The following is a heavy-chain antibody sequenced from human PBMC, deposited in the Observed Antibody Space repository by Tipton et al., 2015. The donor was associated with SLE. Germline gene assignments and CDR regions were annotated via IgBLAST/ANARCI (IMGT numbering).Heavy chain of an antibody. D-gene: IGHD4-11*01. CDR1: AFSITSYW. J-gene: IGHJ3*02. V-gene: IGHV3-7*01. CDR2: IKEDGSVK. Sequence: SLRLSCSASAFSITSYWMTWVRQAPGKGLEWLANIKEDGSVKNYVDSVKGRLTVSRDNAKNALYLQMSSLTAEDTAMYFCARETTSGAFDIWGQGTLVTVSS. CDR3: ARETTSGAFDI.